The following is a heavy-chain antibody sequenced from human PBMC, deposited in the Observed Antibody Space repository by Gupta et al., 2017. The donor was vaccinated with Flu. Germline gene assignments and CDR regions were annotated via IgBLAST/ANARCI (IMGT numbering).Heavy chain of an antibody. CDR2: ISYYGSSK. J-gene: IGHJ4*02. V-gene: IGHV3-30*03. CDR3: QTDSQLAGFDY. D-gene: IGHD6-19*01. Sequence: HWVRQAPGKGLDWVALISYYGSSKYYSVSVKGRFTVSRDNSNNTVFLQMNTLRSGDTAVYYCQTDSQLAGFDYWGQGTLVTVSS.